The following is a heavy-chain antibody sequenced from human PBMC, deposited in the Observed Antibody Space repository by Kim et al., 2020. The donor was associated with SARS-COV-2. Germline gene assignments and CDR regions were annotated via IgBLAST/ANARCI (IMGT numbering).Heavy chain of an antibody. CDR2: IYSGGST. D-gene: IGHD6-13*01. V-gene: IGHV3-53*01. CDR3: ARDQYSSRYFDY. Sequence: GGSLRLSCAASGFTVSSNYMSWVRQAPGKGLEWVSVIYSGGSTNYADSVKGRRTIFRDNSKNTMYLQMNSQRADDTAAYYCARDQYSSRYFDYWGQGTLV. J-gene: IGHJ4*02. CDR1: GFTVSSNY.